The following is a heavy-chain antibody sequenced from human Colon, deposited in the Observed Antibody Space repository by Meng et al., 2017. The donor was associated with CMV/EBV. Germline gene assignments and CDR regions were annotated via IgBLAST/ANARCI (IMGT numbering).Heavy chain of an antibody. D-gene: IGHD6-19*01. J-gene: IGHJ1*01. V-gene: IGHV3-9*01. CDR1: GFTFDDYA. CDR3: AKDWQKAVAGYFQH. Sequence: SLKISCAASGFTFDDYAMHWVRQAPGKGLEWVSGISWNSGSIGYADSVKGRFTISRDNAKNSLYLQMNSLRAEDTALYYCAKDWQKAVAGYFQHWGQGTLVTVLL. CDR2: ISWNSGSI.